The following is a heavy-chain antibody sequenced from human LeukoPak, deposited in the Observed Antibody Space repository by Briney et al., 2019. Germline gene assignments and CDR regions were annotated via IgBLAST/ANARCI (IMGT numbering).Heavy chain of an antibody. V-gene: IGHV3-23*01. D-gene: IGHD2-15*01. J-gene: IGHJ6*03. CDR1: GFTFSSYA. CDR2: TSGSGGST. Sequence: GGSLRLSCAASGFTFSSYAMSWVRQAPGKGLEWVSATSGSGGSTYYADSVKGRFTISRDNSKNTLYLQMNSLRAEDTAVYYCAKAIVVVVEPRYYMDVWGKGTTVTVSS. CDR3: AKAIVVVVEPRYYMDV.